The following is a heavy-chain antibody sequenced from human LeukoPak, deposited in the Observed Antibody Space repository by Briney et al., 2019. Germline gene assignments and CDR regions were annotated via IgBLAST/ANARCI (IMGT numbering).Heavy chain of an antibody. J-gene: IGHJ4*02. Sequence: GGSLRLSCAASGFTFSSYGIHWVRQAPGKGREWVAVISYDGNYKYYADSVKGRVTMSRDNSKNTLDLQMNSLRAEDTAVYYCAKLAGTFSAIMSVAFFDYWGQGTLVTVSS. CDR1: GFTFSSYG. D-gene: IGHD1-1*01. V-gene: IGHV3-30*18. CDR2: ISYDGNYK. CDR3: AKLAGTFSAIMSVAFFDY.